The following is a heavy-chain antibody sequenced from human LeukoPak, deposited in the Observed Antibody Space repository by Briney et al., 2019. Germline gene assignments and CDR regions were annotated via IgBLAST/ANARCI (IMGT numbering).Heavy chain of an antibody. D-gene: IGHD3-22*01. CDR1: GFTFSSYS. CDR2: ISSSSSYI. CDR3: AKAEYYYDSSGEGFDY. V-gene: IGHV3-21*01. Sequence: PGGSLRLSCAAPGFTFSSYSMNWVRQAPGKGLEWVSSISSSSSYIYYADSVKGRFTISRDNSKNTLYLQMNSLRAEDTAVYYCAKAEYYYDSSGEGFDYWGQGTLVTVSS. J-gene: IGHJ4*02.